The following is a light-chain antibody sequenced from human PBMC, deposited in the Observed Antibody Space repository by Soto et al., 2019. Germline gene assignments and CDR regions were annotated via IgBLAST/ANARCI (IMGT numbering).Light chain of an antibody. J-gene: IGLJ1*01. CDR2: DVS. CDR3: NSYTTSNTRQIV. V-gene: IGLV2-14*01. Sequence: QSVLTQPASVSGSPGQSITISCTGTSSDVGGYNYVSWYQQHPGKAPKFMIYDVSNRPSGVSTRFSGSKSGNTASLTISGLQAEDEADYYCNSYTTSNTRQIVFGTGSKVNV. CDR1: SSDVGGYNY.